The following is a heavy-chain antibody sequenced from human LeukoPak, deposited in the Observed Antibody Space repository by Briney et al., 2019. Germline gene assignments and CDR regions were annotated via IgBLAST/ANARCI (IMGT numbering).Heavy chain of an antibody. Sequence: GGSLRLSCAASGFTFDDYAMHWVRQAPGKGLEWVSGISWNSGSIVYADSVKGLFTISRDNAKNSLYLQMNSLRAEDTALYYCAKDDQFGYYYDSSGLFDYWGQGTLVTVSS. V-gene: IGHV3-9*01. CDR2: ISWNSGSI. CDR3: AKDDQFGYYYDSSGLFDY. D-gene: IGHD3-22*01. J-gene: IGHJ4*02. CDR1: GFTFDDYA.